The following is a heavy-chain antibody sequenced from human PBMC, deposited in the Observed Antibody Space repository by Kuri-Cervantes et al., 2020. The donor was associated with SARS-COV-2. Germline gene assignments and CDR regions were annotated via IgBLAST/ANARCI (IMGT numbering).Heavy chain of an antibody. J-gene: IGHJ4*02. CDR3: VKVGPYSSGLSYYFDY. V-gene: IGHV3-48*01. Sequence: LSLTCAASGFTFSSYSMNWVRQAPGKGLEWVSYISSSSSTIYYADSVKGRFTISRDNSKNTLYLQMSSLRAEDTAVYYCVKVGPYSSGLSYYFDYWGQGTLVTVSS. CDR1: GFTFSSYS. D-gene: IGHD3-22*01. CDR2: ISSSSSTI.